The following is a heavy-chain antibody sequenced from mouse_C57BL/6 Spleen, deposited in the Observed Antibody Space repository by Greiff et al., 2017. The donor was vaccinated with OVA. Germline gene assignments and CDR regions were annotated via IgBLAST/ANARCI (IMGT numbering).Heavy chain of an antibody. CDR2: IRLKSDNYAT. V-gene: IGHV6-3*01. CDR1: GFTFSNYW. J-gene: IGHJ3*01. CDR3: TGDGYHWFAY. Sequence: EVKLMESGGGLVQPGGSMKLSCVASGFTFSNYWMNWVRQSPEKGLEWVAQIRLKSDNYATHYAESVKGRFTISRDDSKSSVYLQMNNLRAEDTGIYYCTGDGYHWFAYWGQGTLVTVSA. D-gene: IGHD2-3*01.